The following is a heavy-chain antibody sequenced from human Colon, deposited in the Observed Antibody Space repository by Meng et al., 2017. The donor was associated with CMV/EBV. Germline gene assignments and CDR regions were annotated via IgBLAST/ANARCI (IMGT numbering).Heavy chain of an antibody. V-gene: IGHV3-21*06. CDR3: ATQRWAIGPAGTS. CDR1: GFTFSSYW. D-gene: IGHD6-13*01. J-gene: IGHJ4*02. CDR2: ISSSSSYI. Sequence: GGSLRLSCAASGFTFSSYWMSWVRQAPGKGLEWVSSISSSSSYIYYADSVKGRFTISRDNAKNSLFLQMNSLRAEDTAVYYCATQRWAIGPAGTSWGQGTLVTVSS.